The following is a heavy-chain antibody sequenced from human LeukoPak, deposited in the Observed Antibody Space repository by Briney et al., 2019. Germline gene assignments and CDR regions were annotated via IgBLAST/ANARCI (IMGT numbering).Heavy chain of an antibody. Sequence: SQTLSLTCTVSGGSISSGGYYWSWIRQHPGKGLEWIGYIYYSGSTYYNASIKNRVTISVETSMNQCSLKLSSVTAADTAVYYCARDGKYCSSTSCHPYHWFDPWGQGTLVTVSS. CDR3: ARDGKYCSSTSCHPYHWFDP. CDR2: IYYSGST. V-gene: IGHV4-31*03. D-gene: IGHD2-2*01. J-gene: IGHJ5*02. CDR1: GGSISSGGYY.